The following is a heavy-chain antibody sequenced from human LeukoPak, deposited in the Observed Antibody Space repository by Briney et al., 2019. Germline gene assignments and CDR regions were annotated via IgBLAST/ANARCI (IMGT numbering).Heavy chain of an antibody. V-gene: IGHV4-59*01. CDR1: GGSISNYY. Sequence: SETLSLTCTVSGGSISNYYWTWIRQPPGKGLEWIGYIYYTGSTNYNPSLKSRVTISLDTPKNQFSLKLSSVTAADTAVYYCARYGYYELYYMDVWGKGTTVTVSS. CDR3: ARYGYYELYYMDV. CDR2: IYYTGST. J-gene: IGHJ6*03. D-gene: IGHD3-3*01.